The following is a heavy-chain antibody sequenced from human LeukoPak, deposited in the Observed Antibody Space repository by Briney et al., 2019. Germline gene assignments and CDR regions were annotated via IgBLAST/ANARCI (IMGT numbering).Heavy chain of an antibody. CDR2: IKQDGSEE. CDR1: GFTFSSYL. CDR3: ARSRGLDF. V-gene: IGHV3-7*05. Sequence: SGGSLRLSCAASGFTFSSYLMSWVRQPPGKGLEWVANIKQDGSEEYYVDSVKGRFTISRDNAKNLLYLQMNSLRAEDTAVYYCARSRGLDFWGQGTLVTVSS. J-gene: IGHJ4*02.